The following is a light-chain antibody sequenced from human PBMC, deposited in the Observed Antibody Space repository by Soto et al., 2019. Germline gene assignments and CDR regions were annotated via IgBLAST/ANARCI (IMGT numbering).Light chain of an antibody. V-gene: IGKV1-39*01. CDR1: QSISIY. CDR3: QQTYTTPEIT. Sequence: DIHMTQSPSSLSASVGDIVTITCRASQSISIYLNWYQLKPGKAPNLLMYGASYLKSGVPTRFSGSGSGTDFTLTISSLKTEDFAIYYCQQTYTTPEITFGQGTRLEI. J-gene: IGKJ5*01. CDR2: GAS.